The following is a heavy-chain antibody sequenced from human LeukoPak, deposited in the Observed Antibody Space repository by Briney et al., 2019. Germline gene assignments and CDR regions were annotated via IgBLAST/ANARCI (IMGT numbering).Heavy chain of an antibody. V-gene: IGHV3-48*03. CDR3: ARSIPLDYGGNGGDFDY. CDR2: ISGSGSAI. J-gene: IGHJ4*02. CDR1: GFTFSSYE. Sequence: GGSLRLSCAASGFTFSSYEMNWVRQAPGKGLEWVSYISGSGSAIYYADSVKGRFTISRDNANKSLFLQMNNLRAEDTAVYYCARSIPLDYGGNGGDFDYWGQGALVTVSS. D-gene: IGHD4-23*01.